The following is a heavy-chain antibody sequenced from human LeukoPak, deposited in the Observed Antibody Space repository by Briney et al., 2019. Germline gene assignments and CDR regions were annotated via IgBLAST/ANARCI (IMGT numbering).Heavy chain of an antibody. CDR3: ARDLRGGYNPYFDY. V-gene: IGHV3-21*01. J-gene: IGHJ4*02. CDR2: ISSSSSYI. CDR1: GFTFGSYS. D-gene: IGHD5-24*01. Sequence: TGGSLRLSCAASGFTFGSYSMNWVRQAPGKGLEWVSSISSSSSYIYYADSVKGRFTISRDNAKNSLYLQMNSLRAEDTAVYYCARDLRGGYNPYFDYWGQGTLVTVSS.